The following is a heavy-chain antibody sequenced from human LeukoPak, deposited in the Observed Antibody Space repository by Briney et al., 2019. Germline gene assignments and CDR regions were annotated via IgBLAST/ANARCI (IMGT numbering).Heavy chain of an antibody. J-gene: IGHJ4*02. V-gene: IGHV3-7*05. CDR1: GFNFRSYW. CDR3: ARGSAWERGSYDY. Sequence: GGSLRLSCAASGFNFRSYWMKWVRQAPGKGLEWVGNIKADGSKKYYGDSVKGRFSISRDNAENSLYLQMNSLRVEDTAVYYCARGSAWERGSYDYWGQGTLVTVSS. CDR2: IKADGSKK. D-gene: IGHD1-26*01.